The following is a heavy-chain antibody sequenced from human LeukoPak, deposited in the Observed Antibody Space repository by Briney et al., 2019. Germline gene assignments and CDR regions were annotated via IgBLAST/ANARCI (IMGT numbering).Heavy chain of an antibody. Sequence: SETLSLTCTVSGGSISSSSYYWGWIRQPPGKGLEWIGSIYYSGSTYYNPSLKSRVTISVDTSKNQFSLKLSSVTAADTAVYYCARGLGSGVWLWFDPWGQGTLVTVSS. CDR3: ARGLGSGVWLWFDP. V-gene: IGHV4-39*01. D-gene: IGHD2-8*01. J-gene: IGHJ5*02. CDR1: GGSISSSSYY. CDR2: IYYSGST.